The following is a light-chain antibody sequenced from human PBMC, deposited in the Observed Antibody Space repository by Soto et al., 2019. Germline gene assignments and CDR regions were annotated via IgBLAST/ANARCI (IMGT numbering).Light chain of an antibody. V-gene: IGKV3-15*01. J-gene: IGKJ1*01. Sequence: EIVITQSPATLSVSPGERATLSCRASQSVSSNLAWYQQKPGQAPRLLIYGASTRATGIPATFSGSGSGTEFTLTISSLQSEDFAVYYCQQYYNWPITFGQGTKVDI. CDR2: GAS. CDR1: QSVSSN. CDR3: QQYYNWPIT.